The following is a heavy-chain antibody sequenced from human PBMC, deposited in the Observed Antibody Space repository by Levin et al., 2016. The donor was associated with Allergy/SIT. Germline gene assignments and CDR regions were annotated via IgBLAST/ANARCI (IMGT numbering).Heavy chain of an antibody. Sequence: ASVKVSCKASGYTFTNYYMHWVRQAPGQGLEWMGIVNPTGGSTSYAQKFQGRVTMTRDTTTSTVYMELSSLRSEDTAVYYCTRGGDTSGWYAGYYYGMDVWGQGTTVTVSS. CDR2: VNPTGGST. D-gene: IGHD6-13*01. CDR3: TRGGDTSGWYAGYYYGMDV. J-gene: IGHJ6*02. CDR1: GYTFTNYY. V-gene: IGHV1-46*03.